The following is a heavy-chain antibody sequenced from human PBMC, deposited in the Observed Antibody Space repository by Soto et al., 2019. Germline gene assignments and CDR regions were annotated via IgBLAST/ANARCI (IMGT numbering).Heavy chain of an antibody. D-gene: IGHD4-17*01. Sequence: QVQLVESGGGVVQPGMSPRLSCAASGFTFSADSMHCVRQSPGKGLEWVAMISYNGEKKNYADSVTGRFIISRDNSKNTLYMQISSLSTEDTAMYYCARNDYGDYYFAYWGQGTLLTVSS. CDR2: ISYNGEKK. CDR3: ARNDYGDYYFAY. J-gene: IGHJ4*02. CDR1: GFTFSADS. V-gene: IGHV3-30*04.